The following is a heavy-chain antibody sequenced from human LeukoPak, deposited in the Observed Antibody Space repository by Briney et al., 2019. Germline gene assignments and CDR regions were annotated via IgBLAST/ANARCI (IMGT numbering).Heavy chain of an antibody. D-gene: IGHD4-23*01. J-gene: IGHJ3*02. V-gene: IGHV4-59*01. Sequence: PSETLSLTCTVSGGSISSYYWSWIRQPPGKGLEWIGYIYYSGSTNYNPSLKSRVTISVDTSKNQFSLKLSSVTAADTAVYYCARDDYGGNSRHAFDIWGQGTMVTVSS. CDR1: GGSISSYY. CDR3: ARDDYGGNSRHAFDI. CDR2: IYYSGST.